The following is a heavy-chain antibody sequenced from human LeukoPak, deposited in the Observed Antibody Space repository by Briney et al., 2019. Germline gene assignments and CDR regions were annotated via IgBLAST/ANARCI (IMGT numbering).Heavy chain of an antibody. CDR1: GYSFTTYW. CDR3: ARAATRTYGMDV. D-gene: IGHD2-15*01. CDR2: IYPGDSHT. J-gene: IGHJ6*02. Sequence: GESLKISCKGFGYSFTTYWIGWVRQMPGKGLEWMGIIYPGDSHTTYSPSFQGQVTISADKSISTAYLQWSSLEASDTAMYYCARAATRTYGMDVWGQGTTITVSS. V-gene: IGHV5-51*01.